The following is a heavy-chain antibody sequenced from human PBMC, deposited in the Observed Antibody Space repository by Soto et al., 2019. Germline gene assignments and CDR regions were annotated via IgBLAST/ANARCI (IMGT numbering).Heavy chain of an antibody. CDR2: IYYSGSP. CDR1: GGSISSSSYY. Sequence: QLQLQESGPGLVKPSETLSLTCTVSGGSISSSSYYWGWIRQPPGKGLEWIWSIYYSGSPYYNPSLRGRVTISVHTSKNQFSLKLSSVTAADTAVYYCARIDGGFSYWYFDLWGRGTLVTVSS. J-gene: IGHJ2*01. D-gene: IGHD3-10*01. V-gene: IGHV4-39*01. CDR3: ARIDGGFSYWYFDL.